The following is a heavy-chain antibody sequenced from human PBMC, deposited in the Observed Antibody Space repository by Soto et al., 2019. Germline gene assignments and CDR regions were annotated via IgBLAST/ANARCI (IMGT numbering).Heavy chain of an antibody. D-gene: IGHD3-3*01. V-gene: IGHV4-39*01. CDR1: GGSISSSSYY. CDR2: IYYSGST. Sequence: SETLSLTCTVSGGSISSSSYYWGWIRQPPGKGLEWIGSIYYSGSTYYNPSLKSRVTISVGTSKNQFSLKLSSVTAADTAVYYCAGKYYDFWSGPLKGWFDPWGQGTLVTVSS. J-gene: IGHJ5*02. CDR3: AGKYYDFWSGPLKGWFDP.